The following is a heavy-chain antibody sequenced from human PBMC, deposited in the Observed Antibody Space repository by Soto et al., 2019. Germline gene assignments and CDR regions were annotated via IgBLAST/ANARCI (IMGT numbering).Heavy chain of an antibody. CDR2: INSDGSST. CDR1: GFIFSNCW. J-gene: IGHJ6*02. Sequence: GSLGLACVASGFIFSNCWMNGVRQAPGMGLVWVSHINSDGSSTTYADSVKGRFTISRDNAKSTLYLQMNSLRAEDTAVYYCVRAIGPYVMDVWGRGTKVTVSS. CDR3: VRAIGPYVMDV. V-gene: IGHV3-74*01. D-gene: IGHD3-22*01.